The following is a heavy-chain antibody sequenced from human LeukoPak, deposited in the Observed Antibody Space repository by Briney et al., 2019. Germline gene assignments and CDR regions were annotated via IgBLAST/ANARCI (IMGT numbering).Heavy chain of an antibody. J-gene: IGHJ4*02. CDR3: TRDWAGGPIDY. D-gene: IGHD3-16*01. CDR1: GFTFGDYA. V-gene: IGHV3-49*03. CDR2: IRSKAYGGTT. Sequence: GGSLRLSCTASGFTFGDYAMSWFRQAPGKGLEWVGFIRSKAYGGTTEYAASVKGRFTISRDDSKSIAYLQMNSLKTEDTAVYYCTRDWAGGPIDYWGQGTLVTVSS.